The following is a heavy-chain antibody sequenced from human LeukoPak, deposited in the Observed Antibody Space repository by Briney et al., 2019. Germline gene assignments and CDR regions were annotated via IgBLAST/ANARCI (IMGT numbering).Heavy chain of an antibody. Sequence: GRSLRLSCAASGFTFSSYGMHWVRQAPGKGLEWVAVISYDGSNKYYADSVKGRLTISRDNSKNTLYLQMNSLRAEDTAVYYCAKESGLYCSSTSCYSLDYWGQGTLVTVSS. CDR2: ISYDGSNK. V-gene: IGHV3-30*18. CDR3: AKESGLYCSSTSCYSLDY. D-gene: IGHD2-2*02. CDR1: GFTFSSYG. J-gene: IGHJ4*02.